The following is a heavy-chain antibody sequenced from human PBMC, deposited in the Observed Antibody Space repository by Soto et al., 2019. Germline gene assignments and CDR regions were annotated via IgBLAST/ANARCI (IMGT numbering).Heavy chain of an antibody. CDR1: RASISSSCCT. J-gene: IGHJ3*02. Sequence: SETLSLTCTVSRASISSSCCTWVWHRQPPGKGLEGIGSIYYSGTTYYNPSLKSRVTISVDRSKNQFSLKLSSVTAADTAVYYCARGALIYYDSSGYYYDGKHDAFDIWGQGTMVTVSS. CDR2: IYYSGTT. CDR3: ARGALIYYDSSGYYYDGKHDAFDI. V-gene: IGHV4-39*07. D-gene: IGHD3-22*01.